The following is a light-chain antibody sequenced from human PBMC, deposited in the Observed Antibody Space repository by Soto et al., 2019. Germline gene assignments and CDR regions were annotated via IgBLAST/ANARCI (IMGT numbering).Light chain of an antibody. CDR3: QHMRT. CDR2: DAS. Sequence: DIQMTKSPSTLSASLGDRVTITCRASQNINNWIAWYQQKPGKAPKFLIYDASTLESGVPSRFSGSGFGTEFSLTISSLQPDDFGSYYCQHMRTFGQGAKVDIK. CDR1: QNINNW. V-gene: IGKV1-5*01. J-gene: IGKJ1*01.